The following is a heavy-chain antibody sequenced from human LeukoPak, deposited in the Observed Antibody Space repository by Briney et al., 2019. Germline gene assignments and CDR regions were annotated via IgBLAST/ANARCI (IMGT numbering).Heavy chain of an antibody. CDR2: IYYSGNT. Sequence: NTSETLSLTCTVSGGSISSFHWSWIRQPPGKGLEWIGYIYYSGNTNYNPSLKSRVTISVDTSKNQFSLRLTSVTAADTAVYYCASWPSYYYYGMDVWGQGTTVTVSS. CDR3: ASWPSYYYYGMDV. V-gene: IGHV4-59*01. CDR1: GGSISSFH. J-gene: IGHJ6*02.